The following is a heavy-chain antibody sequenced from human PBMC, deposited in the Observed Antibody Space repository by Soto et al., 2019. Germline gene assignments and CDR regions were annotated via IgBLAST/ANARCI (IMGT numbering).Heavy chain of an antibody. CDR3: AKVVPPTMVWDAMDV. V-gene: IGHV3-23*01. J-gene: IGHJ6*02. CDR2: ISGSGGTT. D-gene: IGHD3-10*01. CDR1: GFTFSSYA. Sequence: EVQLLESGGGFVQPGGSLRLSCAASGFTFSSYAMSWVRQAPGKGLEWVLGISGSGGTTYYADSVQGRFTVSRDNSTNKLYPQMNSLTAEATAVDYCAKVVPPTMVWDAMDVWGQGATVTVSS.